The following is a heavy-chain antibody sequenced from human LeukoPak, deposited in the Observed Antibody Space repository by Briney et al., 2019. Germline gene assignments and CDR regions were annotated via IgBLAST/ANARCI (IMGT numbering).Heavy chain of an antibody. CDR3: ARSITMIVVGQVYFDY. V-gene: IGHV3-7*01. CDR2: IKQDGSEK. D-gene: IGHD3-22*01. Sequence: GGSLRLSCAASGFTFSNYGLSWVRQAPGKGLEWVANIKQDGSEKYYVDSVKGRFTISRDNAKNSLYLQMNSLRAKDTAVYYCARSITMIVVGQVYFDYWGQGTLVTVSS. J-gene: IGHJ4*02. CDR1: GFTFSNYG.